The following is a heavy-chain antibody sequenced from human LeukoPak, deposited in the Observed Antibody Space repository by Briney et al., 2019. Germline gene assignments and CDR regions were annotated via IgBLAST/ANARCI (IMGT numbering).Heavy chain of an antibody. V-gene: IGHV4-39*07. J-gene: IGHJ4*02. Sequence: SETLSLTCTVSGGSISSSSYYWGWIRQPPGKGLEWIGRIYYSGSTNYNPSLKSRVTISVDTSKNQFSLKLSSVTAADTAVYYCARVNADRYCSGGSCYIDYWGQGTLVTVSS. CDR3: ARVNADRYCSGGSCYIDY. D-gene: IGHD2-15*01. CDR1: GGSISSSSYY. CDR2: IYYSGST.